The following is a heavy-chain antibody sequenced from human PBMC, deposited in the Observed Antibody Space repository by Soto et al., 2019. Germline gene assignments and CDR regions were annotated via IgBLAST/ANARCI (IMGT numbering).Heavy chain of an antibody. D-gene: IGHD3-10*01. V-gene: IGHV4-30-2*01. CDR1: GVSITTGGYS. J-gene: IGHJ4*02. Sequence: QLQLQESGSGLLKPSETLSLTCTVSGVSITTGGYSWGWVRQPPGKGLEWIGNMHHTGRTYYNPSLKTRVTITVTKSKNQVSLKLNSVTAADTAVYYCAREHGSASYGIDYWGQGALVTVSS. CDR3: AREHGSASYGIDY. CDR2: MHHTGRT.